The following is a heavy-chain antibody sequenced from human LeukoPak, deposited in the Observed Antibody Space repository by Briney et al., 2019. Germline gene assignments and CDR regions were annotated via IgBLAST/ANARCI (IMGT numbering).Heavy chain of an antibody. D-gene: IGHD3-9*01. CDR2: IYYSGST. CDR1: GGSITTTSHY. Sequence: SETLSLTCTVCGGSITTTSHYWAWIRRPPGKGLEWIGSIYYSGSTYYRPSLKSRVSISVDTSKHQFSLKLSSVTAADTAVYYCARQGYDMSWFDPWGQGTLVTVSS. V-gene: IGHV4-39*01. CDR3: ARQGYDMSWFDP. J-gene: IGHJ5*02.